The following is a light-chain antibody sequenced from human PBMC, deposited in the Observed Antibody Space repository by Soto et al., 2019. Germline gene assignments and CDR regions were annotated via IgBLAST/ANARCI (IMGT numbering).Light chain of an antibody. CDR2: KAS. CDR1: QSINNW. V-gene: IGKV1-5*03. CDR3: QPYETYWT. Sequence: DIQMTQSPSTLSASVRDRVTITCRASQSINNWLAWYQQKPGKAPQLLIYKASNLDIGVPSRFSGSGSGTEIALTISTLQPDDFATNCGQPYETYWTFGQGTKLEIK. J-gene: IGKJ1*01.